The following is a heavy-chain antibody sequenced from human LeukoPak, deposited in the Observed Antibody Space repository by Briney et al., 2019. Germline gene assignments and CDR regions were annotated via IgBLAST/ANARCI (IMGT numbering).Heavy chain of an antibody. D-gene: IGHD1-7*01. Sequence: GRSLRLSCAASGFTFSSYAVHWVRQAPGKGLEWVAVISYDGSKQYYADSVKGRFTIPRDNSKNTLYLQMNSLRAEDTAVFYCARGTTYYFDYWGQGTLVTVSS. V-gene: IGHV3-30-3*01. CDR3: ARGTTYYFDY. CDR2: ISYDGSKQ. CDR1: GFTFSSYA. J-gene: IGHJ4*02.